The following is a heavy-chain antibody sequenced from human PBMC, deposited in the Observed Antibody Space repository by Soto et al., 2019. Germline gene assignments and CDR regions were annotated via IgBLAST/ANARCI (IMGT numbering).Heavy chain of an antibody. D-gene: IGHD6-6*01. V-gene: IGHV1-8*01. J-gene: IGHJ5*02. Sequence: QVQLVQSGAEVKKPGASVKVSCKASGYTLPSYIINGVRQATGQGLEWMGWLNPNSGNTGYPQKFQGRVTMTRNTSISTAYMDLSSLRSEDTAVYYCAREKGSSGFDPWGQGTLVAVSS. CDR1: GYTLPSYI. CDR3: AREKGSSGFDP. CDR2: LNPNSGNT.